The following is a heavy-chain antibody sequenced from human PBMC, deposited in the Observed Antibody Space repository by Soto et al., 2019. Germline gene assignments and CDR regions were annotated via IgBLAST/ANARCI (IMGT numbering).Heavy chain of an antibody. CDR1: GFTFNNYA. Sequence: EVQLLESGGGLVQPGGSLRLSCAASGFTFNNYAMGWVRQAPGKGLEWVSAITDSGSDTYYLDSVKGRFTISRDTSKNTLYLQMNSLRAEDTAIYYCAKLGSSSWSPHYYFDYWGQGTLVTVSS. V-gene: IGHV3-23*01. CDR3: AKLGSSSWSPHYYFDY. J-gene: IGHJ4*02. CDR2: ITDSGSDT. D-gene: IGHD2-2*01.